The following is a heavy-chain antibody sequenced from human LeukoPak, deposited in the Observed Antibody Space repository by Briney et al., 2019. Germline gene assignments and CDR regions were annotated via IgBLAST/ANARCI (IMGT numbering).Heavy chain of an antibody. CDR2: IYPAMSDT. V-gene: IGHV5-51*01. D-gene: IGHD1-14*01. Sequence: GESLQISCKGSGYNFNNYWIGWVRQLPGKGLEWMGIIYPAMSDTRYSPSFQGQVTISADQSISTAYLQWSSLEASDTAMYYCARQETLGGNHGMDVWGQGTTVTVSS. CDR1: GYNFNNYW. J-gene: IGHJ6*02. CDR3: ARQETLGGNHGMDV.